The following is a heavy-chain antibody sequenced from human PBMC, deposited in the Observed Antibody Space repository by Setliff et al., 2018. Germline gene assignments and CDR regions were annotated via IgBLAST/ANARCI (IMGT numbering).Heavy chain of an antibody. V-gene: IGHV1-18*01. D-gene: IGHD3-22*01. CDR2: IRAYNGNT. CDR3: ARDVFPYHYEGAFDI. CDR1: GYTFTRYG. J-gene: IGHJ3*02. Sequence: WASVKVSCKASGYTFTRYGISWVRQAPGQGLEWMGGIRAYNGNTNYAQKFQGRVTMTRDTSTSTVYMDMSSLRSEDTAVYYCARDVFPYHYEGAFDIWGQGTMVTVSS.